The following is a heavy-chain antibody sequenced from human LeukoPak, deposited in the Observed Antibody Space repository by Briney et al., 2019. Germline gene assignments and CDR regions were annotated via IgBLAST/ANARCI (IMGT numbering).Heavy chain of an antibody. J-gene: IGHJ6*02. D-gene: IGHD3-3*01. Sequence: ASVKVSCKASGYTFTSYWIGWVRQMPGKGLEWMGIIYPGDSDTRYSPSFQGQVTISADKSISTAYLQWSSLKASDTAMYYCARQDDFWSGYYTENNYYGMDVWGQGTTVTVSS. V-gene: IGHV5-51*01. CDR1: GYTFTSYW. CDR3: ARQDDFWSGYYTENNYYGMDV. CDR2: IYPGDSDT.